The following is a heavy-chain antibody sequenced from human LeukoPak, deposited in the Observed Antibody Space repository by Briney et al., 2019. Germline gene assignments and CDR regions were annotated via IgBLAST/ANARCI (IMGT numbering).Heavy chain of an antibody. CDR2: IYTGGTT. D-gene: IGHD6-19*01. CDR1: GFSVSSNY. CDR3: ARDKLGSGYSSDLDC. V-gene: IGHV3-66*02. J-gene: IGHJ4*02. Sequence: PGGSLRLSCAASGFSVSSNYMNWVRQAPGMGLEWVSAIYTGGTTYYADSVKGRFTISRDNSKNTLYLQMNSLRAEDSAVYFCARDKLGSGYSSDLDCWGQGTLVTVSS.